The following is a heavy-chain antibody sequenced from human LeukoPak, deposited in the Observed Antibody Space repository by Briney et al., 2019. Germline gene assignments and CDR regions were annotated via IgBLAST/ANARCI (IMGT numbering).Heavy chain of an antibody. CDR3: AKGGYYERPWYFDY. CDR1: GFTFSHYA. J-gene: IGHJ4*02. D-gene: IGHD3-22*01. V-gene: IGHV3-30*18. CDR2: ISFDGTNK. Sequence: GSTLRLFCAASGFTFSHYAMHWVRQAPGKGLEWVAVISFDGTNKFYADSVKDRFTISRDNSKNALYLQMNSLRAEDTAVYYCAKGGYYERPWYFDYWGQGTLVTVSS.